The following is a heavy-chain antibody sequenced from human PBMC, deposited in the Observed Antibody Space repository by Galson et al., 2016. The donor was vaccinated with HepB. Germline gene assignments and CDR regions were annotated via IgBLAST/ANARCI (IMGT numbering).Heavy chain of an antibody. J-gene: IGHJ3*02. Sequence: SLRLSCAASGFTLTDYWMVWVRQAPGKGLEYVANVNRDGSGTHYMDSAKGRFTISRDNARNSVALQINSLRSEDTGLYYCLSGYTSGIWGQGTMVTVSS. V-gene: IGHV3-7*01. CDR2: VNRDGSGT. CDR1: GFTLTDYW. D-gene: IGHD6-19*01. CDR3: LSGYTSGI.